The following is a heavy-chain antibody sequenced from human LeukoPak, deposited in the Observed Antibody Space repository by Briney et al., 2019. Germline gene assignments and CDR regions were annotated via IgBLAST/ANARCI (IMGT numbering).Heavy chain of an antibody. CDR2: INTDGIST. V-gene: IGHV3-74*01. J-gene: IGHJ4*02. Sequence: GGSLRLSCAASGFTFSSYWMHWVRQAPGKGLVWVSRINTDGISTSYADSVKGRFTVSRDNAKNTLYLQMNSLRAEDTAVYYCARDISPEGLDYWGQGTLVTVSS. CDR1: GFTFSSYW. CDR3: ARDISPEGLDY.